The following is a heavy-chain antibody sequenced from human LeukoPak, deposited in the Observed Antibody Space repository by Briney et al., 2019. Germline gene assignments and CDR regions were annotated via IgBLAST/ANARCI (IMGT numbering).Heavy chain of an antibody. V-gene: IGHV4-59*01. CDR1: GGSISSYY. J-gene: IGHJ5*02. CDR2: IYYSGTT. D-gene: IGHD3-22*01. CDR3: ARVYGGYYDTSGYYTRKWFDP. Sequence: SETLSLTCTVSGGSISSYYWSWLRQPPGKGLEWIGYIYYSGTTNYNPSLKSRVAISLDTSKNHFSLKLSSVAAADTAVYYCARVYGGYYDTSGYYTRKWFDPWGQGTLVTVSS.